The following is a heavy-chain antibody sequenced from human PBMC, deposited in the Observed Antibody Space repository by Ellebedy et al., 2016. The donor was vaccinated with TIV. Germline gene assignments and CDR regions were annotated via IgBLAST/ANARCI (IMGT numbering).Heavy chain of an antibody. CDR1: GDSISNYY. V-gene: IGHV4-59*01. D-gene: IGHD3-16*02. J-gene: IGHJ4*02. CDR2: IYYSGST. Sequence: SETLSLTCTFSGDSISNYYWSWIRQPPGKGLEWIGYIYYSGSTNYNPSLKSRATISLDTPKKQLSLRLTSVTAADAAVYYCASGPNRYFFDYWGQGTLVTVSS. CDR3: ASGPNRYFFDY.